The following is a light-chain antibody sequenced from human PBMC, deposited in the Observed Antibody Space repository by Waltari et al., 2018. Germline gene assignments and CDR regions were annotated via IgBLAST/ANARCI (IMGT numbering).Light chain of an antibody. CDR3: QKYGTIPAT. V-gene: IGKV3-20*01. CDR1: QSVSRT. CDR2: DAS. J-gene: IGKJ1*01. Sequence: EIVLTQSPGTLSLSPGERATLSCRASQSVSRTLAWYQQKPGQAPRLLIYDASTRATGIPDRFSGSGSGTDFSLTISRVAPEDFAVYYCQKYGTIPATFGQGTKVEIK.